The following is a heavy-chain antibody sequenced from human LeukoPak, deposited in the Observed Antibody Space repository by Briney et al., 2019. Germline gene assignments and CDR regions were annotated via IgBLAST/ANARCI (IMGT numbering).Heavy chain of an antibody. V-gene: IGHV4-59*12. CDR3: ASLYSSSWYPGTGYFDY. Sequence: SETLSLTCTVSGGSISSYYWSWIRQPPGKGLEWIGYIYYSGSTNYNPSLKSRVTISVDTSKNQFSLKLSSVTAADTAVYYCASLYSSSWYPGTGYFDYWGQGTLVTVSS. J-gene: IGHJ4*02. CDR2: IYYSGST. CDR1: GGSISSYY. D-gene: IGHD6-13*01.